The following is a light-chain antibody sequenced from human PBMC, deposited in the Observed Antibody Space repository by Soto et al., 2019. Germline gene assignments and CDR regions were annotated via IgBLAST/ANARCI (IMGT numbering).Light chain of an antibody. CDR1: QSVGSN. V-gene: IGKV3-15*01. J-gene: IGKJ5*01. Sequence: EIVMTQSPATLSVSPGERATLPCRASQSVGSNLAWYQQKPGQTPRLLIYGASSRATDIPARFSGSGSGTEFTLTISSLQSEDFADYYCQQYNSWPRTFGQGTRLEIK. CDR2: GAS. CDR3: QQYNSWPRT.